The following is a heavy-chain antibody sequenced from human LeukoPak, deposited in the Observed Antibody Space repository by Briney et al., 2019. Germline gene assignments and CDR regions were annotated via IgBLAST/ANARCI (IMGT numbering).Heavy chain of an antibody. CDR2: ISYDGSNK. Sequence: GGSLRLSCAASGFTFSSYAMSWVRQAPGKGLEWVAVISYDGSNKYYADSVKGRFTISRGNSKNTLYLQMNSLRAEDTAVYYCAKELSYYYYYGMDVWGQGTTVTVSS. V-gene: IGHV3-30*18. J-gene: IGHJ6*02. D-gene: IGHD3-10*01. CDR3: AKELSYYYYYGMDV. CDR1: GFTFSSYA.